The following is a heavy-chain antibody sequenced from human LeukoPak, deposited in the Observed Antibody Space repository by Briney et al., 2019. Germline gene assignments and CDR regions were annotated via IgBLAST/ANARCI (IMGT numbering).Heavy chain of an antibody. J-gene: IGHJ4*02. CDR2: ISGSGGST. D-gene: IGHD3-22*01. Sequence: GGSLRLSCAASGFTFSSYAMSWVRQAPGKGLEWVSGISGSGGSTYYADSVEGRCTISRDNSKNTLYLQMNSLRAEDTAVYYCAKDYSSGYYFFDYWGQGTLVTVSS. CDR1: GFTFSSYA. CDR3: AKDYSSGYYFFDY. V-gene: IGHV3-23*01.